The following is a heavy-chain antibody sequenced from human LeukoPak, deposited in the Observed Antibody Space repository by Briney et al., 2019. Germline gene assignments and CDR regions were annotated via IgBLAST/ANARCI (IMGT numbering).Heavy chain of an antibody. Sequence: GASVKVSCKASGGTFSSYAISWVRQAPGQGLEWMGGIIPIFGTANYAQKFQGRVTITADESTSTAYMELSSLRSEDTAVYYCARGPGIAAAGSKFDYWGQGTLVTVSS. V-gene: IGHV1-69*13. CDR1: GGTFSSYA. J-gene: IGHJ4*02. D-gene: IGHD6-13*01. CDR3: ARGPGIAAAGSKFDY. CDR2: IIPIFGTA.